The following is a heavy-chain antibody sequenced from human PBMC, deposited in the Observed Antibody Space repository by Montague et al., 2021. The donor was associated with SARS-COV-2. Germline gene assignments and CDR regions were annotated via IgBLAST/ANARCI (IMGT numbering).Heavy chain of an antibody. J-gene: IGHJ4*02. Sequence: SETLSLTCTVPSRSIISTSSYWGWIRQPPGGGLEWIGSISHRENTFYNPSLKSPVTISVDTSKNQFSLKMISVTAADTGIYYCVRVSWYYYGSGAFDYWGQGTLATVSA. CDR2: ISHRENT. D-gene: IGHD3-10*01. CDR3: VRVSWYYYGSGAFDY. CDR1: SRSIISTSSY. V-gene: IGHV4-39*07.